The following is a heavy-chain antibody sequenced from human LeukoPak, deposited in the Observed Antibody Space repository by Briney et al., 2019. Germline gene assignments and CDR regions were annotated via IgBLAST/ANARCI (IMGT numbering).Heavy chain of an antibody. J-gene: IGHJ4*02. CDR3: ARDSGSYYDY. V-gene: IGHV4-31*03. CDR1: GGSITSGEYS. D-gene: IGHD1-26*01. CDR2: IYYSGST. Sequence: PSQTLSLTCTVSGGSITSGEYSWSWIRQHPGKGLEWIGNIYYSGSTYYNPSLKSRVTISVDTSKNQFSLKLSSVTAADTAVYYCARDSGSYYDYWGQGTLVTVSS.